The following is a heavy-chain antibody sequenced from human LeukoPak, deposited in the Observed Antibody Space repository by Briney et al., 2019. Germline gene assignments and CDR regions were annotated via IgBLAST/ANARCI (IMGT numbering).Heavy chain of an antibody. V-gene: IGHV3-30*18. CDR1: GFTFSSNA. J-gene: IGHJ4*02. CDR2: ISYDGTNK. D-gene: IGHD6-19*01. CDR3: AKIGQWLYFDS. Sequence: GRSLRLSCAASGFTFSSNAMHWVRQAPGKGLEWVAVISYDGTNKYYADSVKGRFTISRDNSKNTLYLQMNSLRAEDTAVYYCAKIGQWLYFDSWGQGILVTVSS.